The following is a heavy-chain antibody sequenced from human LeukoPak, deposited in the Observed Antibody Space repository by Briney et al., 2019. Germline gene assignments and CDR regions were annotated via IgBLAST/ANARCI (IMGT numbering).Heavy chain of an antibody. V-gene: IGHV3-48*03. D-gene: IGHD3-9*01. CDR3: APYYDILTGYPY. CDR2: ISSSGSTI. CDR1: GFTFSSYE. J-gene: IGHJ4*02. Sequence: QPGGSLRLSCAASGFTFSSYEMNRVRQAPGKGLEWVSYISSSGSTIYYADSVKGRFTISRDNAKNSLYLQMNSLRAEDTAVYYCAPYYDILTGYPYWGQGTLVTVSS.